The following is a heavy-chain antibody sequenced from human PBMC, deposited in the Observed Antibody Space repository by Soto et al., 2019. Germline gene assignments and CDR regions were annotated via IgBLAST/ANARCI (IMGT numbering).Heavy chain of an antibody. V-gene: IGHV1-69*12. D-gene: IGHD2-15*01. CDR2: IIPIFGTA. CDR3: ARDRSVVVVAATRRRRDYYGMDV. Sequence: QLVQSGAEVKKPGSSVKVSCKASGGTFSSYAISWVRQAPGQGLEWMGGIIPIFGTANYAQKVQGRVTITADESTSTAYMELSSLRSEDTAVYYCARDRSVVVVAATRRRRDYYGMDVWGQGTTVTVSS. J-gene: IGHJ6*02. CDR1: GGTFSSYA.